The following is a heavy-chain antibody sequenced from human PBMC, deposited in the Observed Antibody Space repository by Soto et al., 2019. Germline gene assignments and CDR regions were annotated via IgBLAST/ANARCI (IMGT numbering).Heavy chain of an antibody. V-gene: IGHV4-59*01. CDR1: GASMKTYQ. Sequence: KTSETLSLTCTVSGASMKTYQWSWVRQPPGKGPEWIGDIYYGGSTNYNPSLKSRVTISVDMSKKQFSLILKSVTAADTAVYFCARGPGGAAGGNYYYFYYGMDVWGQGTTVTVSS. J-gene: IGHJ6*02. D-gene: IGHD3-16*01. CDR3: ARGPGGAAGGNYYYFYYGMDV. CDR2: IYYGGST.